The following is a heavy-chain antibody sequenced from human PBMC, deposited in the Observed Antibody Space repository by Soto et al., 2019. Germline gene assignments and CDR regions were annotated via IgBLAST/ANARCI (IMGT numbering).Heavy chain of an antibody. V-gene: IGHV1-58*01. CDR3: AAVAEPYYFDY. J-gene: IGHJ4*02. CDR1: GFTFTSSA. CDR2: IVVGSGNT. Sequence: QMQLVQSGPEVKKPGTSVKVSCKASGFTFTSSAVQWVRQARGQRLEWIGWIVVGSGNTNYAQKFQERVTITRDMSTRTAYMELSSLRSEDTAVYYCAAVAEPYYFDYWGQGTLVTVSS.